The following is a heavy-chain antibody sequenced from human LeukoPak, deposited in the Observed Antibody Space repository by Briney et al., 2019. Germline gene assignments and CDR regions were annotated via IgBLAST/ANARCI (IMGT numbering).Heavy chain of an antibody. CDR3: VRSGGWPGY. V-gene: IGHV3-74*01. CDR2: INSDGSNI. D-gene: IGHD2-15*01. Sequence: GGSLRLSCAASGFTLSSYWMHWVRQAPGEGLVWVSRINSDGSNINYADSVKGRFTISRDNAENTLYLQMNSLRVGDTAVYYCVRSGGWPGYWGQGTMVTVSS. CDR1: GFTLSSYW. J-gene: IGHJ4*02.